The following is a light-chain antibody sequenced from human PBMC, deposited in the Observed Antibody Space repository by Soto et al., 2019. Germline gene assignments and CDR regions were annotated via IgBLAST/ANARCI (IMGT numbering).Light chain of an antibody. CDR2: GAS. Sequence: DIPMTQSPSTLSASVGGRVTLTCRASQSIHTWLAWFQQKPGKAPKLLIFGASNLESGVPSRFSGSGSGTEFTLSLSSLQPEDFASYFCQQYDSQPWTFGQGTNVEIK. CDR3: QQYDSQPWT. CDR1: QSIHTW. V-gene: IGKV1-5*01. J-gene: IGKJ1*01.